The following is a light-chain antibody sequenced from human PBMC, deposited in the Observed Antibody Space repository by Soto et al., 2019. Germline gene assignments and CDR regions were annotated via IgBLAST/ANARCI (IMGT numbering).Light chain of an antibody. Sequence: ETVFTQSPGTLSLSPGKRATLSCRASQSISSSYLAWYQQRPGQAPRLLIYGASSRATGIPDRFSGSGSGTEFTLTISRLEPEDFAVYYCQQYGSSSWTFGQGTKVDIK. J-gene: IGKJ1*01. V-gene: IGKV3-20*01. CDR1: QSISSSY. CDR2: GAS. CDR3: QQYGSSSWT.